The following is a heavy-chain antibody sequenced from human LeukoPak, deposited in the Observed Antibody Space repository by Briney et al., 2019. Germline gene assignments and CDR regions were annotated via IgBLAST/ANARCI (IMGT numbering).Heavy chain of an antibody. D-gene: IGHD6-19*01. CDR3: ARGASIAVAGTRGYYFDY. V-gene: IGHV3-33*01. CDR2: IWYDGSNK. CDR1: GFTFSSYG. J-gene: IGHJ4*02. Sequence: VQPGRSLRLSCAASGFTFSSYGMHWVRQAPGKGLEWVEVIWYDGSNKYYADSVKGRFTISRDNSKNTLYLQMNSLRAEDTAVYYCARGASIAVAGTRGYYFDYWGQGTLVTVSS.